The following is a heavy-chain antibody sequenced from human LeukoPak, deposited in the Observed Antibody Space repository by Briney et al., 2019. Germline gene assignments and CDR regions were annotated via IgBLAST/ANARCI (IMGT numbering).Heavy chain of an antibody. CDR1: IYSFTSYW. Sequence: GESLKISCKGYIYSFTSYWIGWVRQMPGKGLEWMGIINPADSDTNYSPSFQGHVTISADKSISTAYLQWSSLKASDTAMYYCARVIHLGELSLYDYWGQGTLVTVSS. V-gene: IGHV5-51*01. CDR3: ARVIHLGELSLYDY. D-gene: IGHD3-16*02. CDR2: INPADSDT. J-gene: IGHJ4*02.